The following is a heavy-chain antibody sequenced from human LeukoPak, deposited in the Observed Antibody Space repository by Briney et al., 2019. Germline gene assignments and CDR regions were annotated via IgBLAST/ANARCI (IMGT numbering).Heavy chain of an antibody. CDR2: IFHRGGT. D-gene: IGHD2-15*01. J-gene: IGHJ4*02. V-gene: IGHV4-30-4*01. Sequence: SETLSLTCTVSNDSISSGDYYWNWIRQPPGKGLEWIGYIFHRGGTSCNPSLKSRILFSVDTSQNQFSLKLNSVTAADTAVYYCVREILYCSGGSCYRGPFDNWGQETLVTVSA. CDR1: NDSISSGDYY. CDR3: VREILYCSGGSCYRGPFDN.